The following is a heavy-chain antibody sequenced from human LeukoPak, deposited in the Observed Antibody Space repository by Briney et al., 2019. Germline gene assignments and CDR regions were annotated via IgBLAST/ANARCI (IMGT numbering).Heavy chain of an antibody. J-gene: IGHJ3*02. CDR1: GYTFTSYG. D-gene: IGHD1-26*01. Sequence: ASVKVSCKASGYTFTSYGISWVRQAPGQGLEWMGWISAYNGNTNYAQKLQGRVTMTRNTSISTAYMELRSLRSDDTAVYYCARVAEELRDAFDIWGQGTMVTVSS. CDR2: ISAYNGNT. CDR3: ARVAEELRDAFDI. V-gene: IGHV1-18*01.